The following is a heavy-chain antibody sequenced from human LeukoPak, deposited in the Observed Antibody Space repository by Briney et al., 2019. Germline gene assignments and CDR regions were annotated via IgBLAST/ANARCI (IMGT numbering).Heavy chain of an antibody. J-gene: IGHJ4*02. Sequence: GGSLRLSCAASGFTFSSYGMHWVRQAPGKGLEWVAVIWYDGSNKYYADSVKGRFTISRDNSKNTLYLQMNSLRAEDTAVYYCARAPHSRGYFDYWGQGTLVTVSS. CDR1: GFTFSSYG. CDR2: IWYDGSNK. V-gene: IGHV3-33*01. D-gene: IGHD2-21*01. CDR3: ARAPHSRGYFDY.